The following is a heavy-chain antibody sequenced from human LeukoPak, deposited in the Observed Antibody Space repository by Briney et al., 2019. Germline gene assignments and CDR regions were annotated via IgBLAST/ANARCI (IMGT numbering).Heavy chain of an antibody. CDR3: ARDSSYDTLPYYFDY. D-gene: IGHD3-22*01. CDR2: IWYDGSNK. Sequence: GGSLRLSCAASGFTFSSYGMHWVRQAPGKGLEWVAVIWYDGSNKYYADSVKGRFTISRDNSKNTLYLQMNSLRAEDTAVYYCARDSSYDTLPYYFDYWGQGTLVTVSS. J-gene: IGHJ4*02. CDR1: GFTFSSYG. V-gene: IGHV3-33*01.